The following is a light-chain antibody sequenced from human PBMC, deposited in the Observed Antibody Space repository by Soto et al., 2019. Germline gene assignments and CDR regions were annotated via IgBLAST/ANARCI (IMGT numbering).Light chain of an antibody. Sequence: EIVLTQSPATLSLSAGEIATLSCRASQSISTYLAWYQQRPGQAPRLLIYDASNRATGIPARFSGSGSGTDFTLSISSLEPEDFAVYYCQQRHTWPLTFGGGTKVEIK. CDR2: DAS. V-gene: IGKV3-11*01. CDR1: QSISTY. J-gene: IGKJ4*01. CDR3: QQRHTWPLT.